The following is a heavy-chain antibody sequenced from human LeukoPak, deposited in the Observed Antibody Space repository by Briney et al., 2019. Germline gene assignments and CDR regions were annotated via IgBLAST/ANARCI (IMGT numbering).Heavy chain of an antibody. Sequence: GGSLRLSCAASGFTFSSYSMNWVRQAPGKGLEWVSSISSSSSYIYYADSVRGRFTISRDNAKNSLYLQMNSLRAEDTAVYYCARDRNTDFWSGYYTNYCDYWGQGTLVTVSS. CDR1: GFTFSSYS. D-gene: IGHD3-3*01. J-gene: IGHJ4*02. CDR2: ISSSSSYI. V-gene: IGHV3-21*01. CDR3: ARDRNTDFWSGYYTNYCDY.